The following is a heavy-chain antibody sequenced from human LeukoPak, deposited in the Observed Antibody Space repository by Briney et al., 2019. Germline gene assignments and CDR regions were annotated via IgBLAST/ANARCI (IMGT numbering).Heavy chain of an antibody. V-gene: IGHV3-23*01. J-gene: IGHJ4*02. CDR3: ARDIYYDSSGYYVY. CDR1: GFTFSNHG. CDR2: ISPSGDIT. D-gene: IGHD3-22*01. Sequence: PGGSLRLSCTASGFTFSNHGMDWVRQAPGKGLEWVSGISPSGDITYYADSVKGRFTISRGNTKNSLYLQMNSLRAEDTAVYYCARDIYYDSSGYYVYWGQGTLVTVSS.